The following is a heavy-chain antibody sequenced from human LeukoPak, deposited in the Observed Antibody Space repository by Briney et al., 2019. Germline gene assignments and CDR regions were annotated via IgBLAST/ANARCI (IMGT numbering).Heavy chain of an antibody. Sequence: GSVRLSCAASGFTFSSYEMNWVRQAPGKGLEWVSYISATGNTIFYADSVKGRFTVSRDNAKNSLYLQMSSLRAEDTAVYYCARDDNLIHLWAVFDYWGQASLVTVSS. CDR3: ARDDNLIHLWAVFDY. V-gene: IGHV3-48*03. CDR1: GFTFSSYE. D-gene: IGHD5-18*01. J-gene: IGHJ4*01. CDR2: ISATGNTI.